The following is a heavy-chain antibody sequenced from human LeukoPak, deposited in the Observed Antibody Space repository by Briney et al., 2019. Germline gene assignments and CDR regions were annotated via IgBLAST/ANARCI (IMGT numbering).Heavy chain of an antibody. V-gene: IGHV1-2*02. D-gene: IGHD3-3*01. CDR1: GYTFTGYY. CDR2: INPITGDT. CDR3: ARYFAVPDGGGFDY. J-gene: IGHJ4*02. Sequence: ASVKVSCKASGYTFTGYYMHWVRQAPGQGLEWLGWINPITGDTKYAQKFQGSVTMTRDTSISTVYMELSGLTSDDTAIYYCARYFAVPDGGGFDYWGQGTLVTVSS.